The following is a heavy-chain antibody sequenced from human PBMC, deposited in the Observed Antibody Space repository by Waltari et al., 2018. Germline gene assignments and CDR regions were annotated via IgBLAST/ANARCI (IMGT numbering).Heavy chain of an antibody. Sequence: QLQLQESGPGLVKPSETLSLTCSVSGGSISSNSFFWGWLRQPPGKGLAWIGPIFYAGISFYNPSLQSRVTMSVDTSKNQFSLNLSSVTAADTAVYFCAASTVFGVVVDYWGQGTPVTVSS. CDR3: AASTVFGVVVDY. V-gene: IGHV4-39*07. CDR2: IFYAGIS. CDR1: GGSISSNSFF. J-gene: IGHJ4*02. D-gene: IGHD3-3*01.